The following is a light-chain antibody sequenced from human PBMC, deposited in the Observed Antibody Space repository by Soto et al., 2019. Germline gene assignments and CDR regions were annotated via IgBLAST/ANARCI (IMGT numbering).Light chain of an antibody. CDR2: DAS. CDR3: QQRSDWPRAT. V-gene: IGKV3-11*01. CDR1: QSVGGY. J-gene: IGKJ5*01. Sequence: VLTQSPATLSLSPRESATLSCRASQSVGGYLTWYQHKPGQAPRLLIHDASIRAPGIPARFSASGFGSDFTLTISGIEAEDVAVYFCQQRSDWPRATFGQGTRLEI.